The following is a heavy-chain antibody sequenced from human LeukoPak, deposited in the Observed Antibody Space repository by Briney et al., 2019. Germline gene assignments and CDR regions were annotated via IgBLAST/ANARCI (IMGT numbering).Heavy chain of an antibody. CDR3: VRDRELNY. V-gene: IGHV4-59*02. Sequence: SETLSLTCTVSGGSVSIYYWSWIRQPPGKGLEWIGYIYNSGSTNYNPSLKSRVTISVDTSKNQFSLNLGSVTAADTAVYYCVRDRELNYWGQGTLVTVSS. CDR2: IYNSGST. CDR1: GGSVSIYY. J-gene: IGHJ4*02. D-gene: IGHD3-10*01.